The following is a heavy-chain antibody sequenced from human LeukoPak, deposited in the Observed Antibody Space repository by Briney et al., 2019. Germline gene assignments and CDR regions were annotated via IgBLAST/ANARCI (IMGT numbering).Heavy chain of an antibody. V-gene: IGHV4-59*01. CDR3: ARDRTLAAFDI. CDR1: GGSLSSYY. D-gene: IGHD2-2*01. Sequence: SETLSLTCTVSGGSLSSYYWRWIRQPPGKGLEWIGYIYYSGSTNYNPSLKSRVTISVDTSKNQFSLKLSSVTAADTAVYYCARDRTLAAFDIWGQGTMVTVSS. J-gene: IGHJ3*02. CDR2: IYYSGST.